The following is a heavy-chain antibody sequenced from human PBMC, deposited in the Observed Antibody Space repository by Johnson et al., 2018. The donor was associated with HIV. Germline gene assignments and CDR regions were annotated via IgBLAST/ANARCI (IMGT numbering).Heavy chain of an antibody. V-gene: IGHV3-30-3*01. CDR1: GFTFSSYA. D-gene: IGHD3-16*01. J-gene: IGHJ3*02. CDR3: TSRGGFGAVDAFDI. CDR2: ISYDGSNK. Sequence: QVQLVESGGGVVQPGRSLRLSCAASGFTFSSYAMHWVRQAPGKGLEWVAIISYDGSNKYYADSVKGRFTISRDNSKNTLYVQMNSLRIEDTAVYYCTSRGGFGAVDAFDIWGQGTMGTVSS.